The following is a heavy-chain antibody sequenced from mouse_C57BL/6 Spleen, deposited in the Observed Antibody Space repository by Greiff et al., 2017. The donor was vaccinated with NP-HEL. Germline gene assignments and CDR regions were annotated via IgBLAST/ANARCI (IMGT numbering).Heavy chain of an antibody. J-gene: IGHJ3*01. D-gene: IGHD4-1*01. CDR3: ARDGELGRWFAY. CDR1: GYSITSGYD. V-gene: IGHV3-1*01. Sequence: EVKLMESGPGMVKPSQSLSLTCTVTGYSITSGYDWHWIRHFPGNKLEWMGYISYSGSTNYNPSLKSRISITHDTSTNHFFLKLNSVTTEDTATYYCARDGELGRWFAYWGQGTLVTVSA. CDR2: ISYSGST.